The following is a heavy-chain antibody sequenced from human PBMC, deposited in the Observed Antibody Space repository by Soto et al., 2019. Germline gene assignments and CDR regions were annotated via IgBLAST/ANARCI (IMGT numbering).Heavy chain of an antibody. CDR1: GFTFGNYW. V-gene: IGHV3-74*01. Sequence: GSLRLSCVASGFTFGNYWMHWVRQAPGKGLVWVSRISTDESSTNYADSVKGRFTISRDNSKNTLYLQMNSLRAEDTAVYYCAKDLRGYSGYDYFDYWGQGTLVTVSS. CDR2: ISTDESST. J-gene: IGHJ4*02. D-gene: IGHD5-12*01. CDR3: AKDLRGYSGYDYFDY.